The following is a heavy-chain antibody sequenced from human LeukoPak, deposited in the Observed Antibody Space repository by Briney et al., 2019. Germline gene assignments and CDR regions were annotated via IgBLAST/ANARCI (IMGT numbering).Heavy chain of an antibody. CDR3: NLATIFSPDDAFDI. CDR1: GYSISSGYY. CDR2: IYHSGST. V-gene: IGHV4-38-2*01. J-gene: IGHJ3*02. Sequence: PSETLSLTCAVSGYSISSGYYWGWIRQPPGKGLEWIGSIYHSGSTYYNPSLKSRVTISVDTSKNQFSLKLSSVTAADTAVYYCNLATIFSPDDAFDIWGQGTMVTVSS. D-gene: IGHD3-9*01.